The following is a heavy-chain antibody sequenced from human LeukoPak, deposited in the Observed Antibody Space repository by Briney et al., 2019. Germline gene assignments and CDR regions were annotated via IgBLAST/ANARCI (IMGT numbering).Heavy chain of an antibody. V-gene: IGHV3-21*01. Sequence: GRSLRLSCASSGFTFSAYSIHWVPQAPGKGLEWGSSISSTSSFIFYADAVKDRLTISRHNADNSLYLQMNSLRDEDTAVYYCATPRTYYCSETSCYFDHWGQGTLVSVSS. CDR3: ATPRTYYCSETSCYFDH. CDR2: ISSTSSFI. CDR1: GFTFSAYS. D-gene: IGHD2-15*01. J-gene: IGHJ4*03.